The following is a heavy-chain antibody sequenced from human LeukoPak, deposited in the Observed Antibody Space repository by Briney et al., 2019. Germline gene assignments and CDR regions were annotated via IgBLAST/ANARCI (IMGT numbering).Heavy chain of an antibody. Sequence: SETLSLTCTVSGDSISSGDYYWSWIRQPAGKGLEWIGRISSSGSTNYNPSLKSRVTISVDTSKNQFSLKLSSVTAADTAVYYCARQDLYGSPLYFDYWGQGTLVTVSS. J-gene: IGHJ4*02. CDR2: ISSSGST. CDR3: ARQDLYGSPLYFDY. V-gene: IGHV4-61*02. CDR1: GDSISSGDYY. D-gene: IGHD3-10*01.